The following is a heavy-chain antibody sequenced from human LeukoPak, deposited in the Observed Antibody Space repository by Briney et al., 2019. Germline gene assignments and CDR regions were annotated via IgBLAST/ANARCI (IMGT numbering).Heavy chain of an antibody. CDR1: GFTFSGYA. D-gene: IGHD2-15*01. CDR2: ISGSGGST. Sequence: GGSLRLSCAASGFTFSGYAMSWVRQAPGKGLEWVSAISGSGGSTYYADSVKGRFTISRDNSKNTLYLQMNSLRAEDTAVYYCAKDPLLYCSGGSCYLHWGQGTLVTVSS. CDR3: AKDPLLYCSGGSCYLH. J-gene: IGHJ4*02. V-gene: IGHV3-23*01.